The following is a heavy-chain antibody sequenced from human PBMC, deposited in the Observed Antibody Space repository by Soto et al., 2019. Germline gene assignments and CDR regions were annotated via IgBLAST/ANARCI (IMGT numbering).Heavy chain of an antibody. D-gene: IGHD3-3*01. CDR1: GGSISSYY. CDR2: IYYSGST. CDR3: ARSPLAAGITIFGVVIPIYYYGMDV. V-gene: IGHV4-59*13. J-gene: IGHJ6*02. Sequence: SETLSLTCTVSGGSISSYYWSWIRQPPGKGLEWIGYIYYSGSTNYNPSLKSRVTISVDTSKNQFSLKLSSVTAADTAVYYCARSPLAAGITIFGVVIPIYYYGMDVWGQGTTVTVSS.